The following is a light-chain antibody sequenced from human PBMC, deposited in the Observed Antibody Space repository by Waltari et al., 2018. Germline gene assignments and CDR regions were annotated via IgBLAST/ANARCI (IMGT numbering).Light chain of an antibody. Sequence: QSALTQPASVSGSPGQSITISCTGSSSDVGGGYNFVSWYQQHPGKAPKLLIYEVSNRPSGVSNRFSASTSGNTASLTISGLQAEDEADYYCSSCTSGSTRVFGTGTTVTVL. CDR3: SSCTSGSTRV. CDR1: SSDVGGGYNF. CDR2: EVS. V-gene: IGLV2-14*01. J-gene: IGLJ1*01.